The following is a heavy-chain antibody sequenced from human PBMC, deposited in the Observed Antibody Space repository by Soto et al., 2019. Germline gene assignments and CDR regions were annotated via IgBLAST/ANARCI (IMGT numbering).Heavy chain of an antibody. D-gene: IGHD3-9*01. Sequence: SVKVSCKASGGTFSSYAISWVRQAPGQGLEWMGGIIPIFGTANYAQKFQGRVTITADESTSTAYMELSSPRSEDTAVYYCARDSSLRYFDWTDYYYGMDVWGQGTTVTVSS. V-gene: IGHV1-69*13. CDR2: IIPIFGTA. J-gene: IGHJ6*01. CDR1: GGTFSSYA. CDR3: ARDSSLRYFDWTDYYYGMDV.